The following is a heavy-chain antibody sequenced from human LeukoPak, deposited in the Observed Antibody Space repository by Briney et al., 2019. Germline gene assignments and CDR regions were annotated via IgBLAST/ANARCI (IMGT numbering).Heavy chain of an antibody. V-gene: IGHV1-8*01. J-gene: IGHJ6*03. CDR3: ARGPYCSSTSCLGNYYYMDV. CDR2: MNPNSGNT. D-gene: IGHD2-2*01. Sequence: ASVKVSCKASGYTFTSYDINWVRQATGQGLEWMGWMNPNSGNTGYAQKFQGRVTMTRNTSISTAYMELSSLRSEDTAVYYCARGPYCSSTSCLGNYYYMDVWGKGTTVTVSS. CDR1: GYTFTSYD.